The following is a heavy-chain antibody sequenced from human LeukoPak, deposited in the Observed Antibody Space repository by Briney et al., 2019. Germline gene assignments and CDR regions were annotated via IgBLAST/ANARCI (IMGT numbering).Heavy chain of an antibody. CDR2: IYSGGST. CDR1: GDSTSGGSYY. CDR3: AREGSIYYYDSSGYLGY. J-gene: IGHJ4*02. D-gene: IGHD3-22*01. Sequence: SQTLSLTCTVSGDSTSGGSYYWSWIRQPAGKGLEWIGRIYSGGSTNYNPSLKSRVTISVDTSKNQFSLKLSSVTAADTAVYYCAREGSIYYYDSSGYLGYWGQGTLVTVSS. V-gene: IGHV4-61*02.